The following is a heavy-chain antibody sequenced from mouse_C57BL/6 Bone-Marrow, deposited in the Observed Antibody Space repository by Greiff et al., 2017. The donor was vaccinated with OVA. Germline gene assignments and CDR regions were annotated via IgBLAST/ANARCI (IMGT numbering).Heavy chain of an antibody. CDR1: GFSLTSYA. D-gene: IGHD2-1*01. V-gene: IGHV2-9-1*01. CDR2: LWTGGGT. J-gene: IGHJ3*01. Sequence: VQGVESGPGLVAPSQSLSITCTVSGFSLTSYAISWVRQPPGKGLEWLGVLWTGGGTNYNSALKSRLSISKDNAKRQVFLKMNSLQTDDAARYYCARNDGNYEGFAYWGQGTLVTVSA. CDR3: ARNDGNYEGFAY.